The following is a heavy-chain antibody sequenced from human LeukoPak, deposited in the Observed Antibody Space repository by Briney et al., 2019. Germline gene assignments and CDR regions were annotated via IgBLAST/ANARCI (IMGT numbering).Heavy chain of an antibody. Sequence: ASVKVSCKASGGTFSSYAISWVRQAPGQGLEWMGRIIPILGIANYAQKFQGRVTITADKSTSTAYMELSSLRSEDTAVYCCARGPSSSWYRFDYWGQGTLVTVSS. V-gene: IGHV1-69*04. CDR3: ARGPSSSWYRFDY. CDR1: GGTFSSYA. CDR2: IIPILGIA. D-gene: IGHD6-13*01. J-gene: IGHJ4*02.